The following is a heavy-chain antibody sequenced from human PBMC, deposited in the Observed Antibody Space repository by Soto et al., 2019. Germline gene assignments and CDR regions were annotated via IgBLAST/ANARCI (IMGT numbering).Heavy chain of an antibody. CDR3: AKGSSWPYYYYGMDV. CDR1: GYTFTGYY. D-gene: IGHD6-13*01. J-gene: IGHJ6*02. CDR2: INPNSGGT. Sequence: QVPLVQSGAEVKKPGASVKVSCKASGYTFTGYYMHWVRQAPGQGLEWMGWINPNSGGTNYAQKFQGWVTMTRDTSISTAYMELSRLRSDDTAVYYCAKGSSWPYYYYGMDVWGQGTTVTVSS. V-gene: IGHV1-2*04.